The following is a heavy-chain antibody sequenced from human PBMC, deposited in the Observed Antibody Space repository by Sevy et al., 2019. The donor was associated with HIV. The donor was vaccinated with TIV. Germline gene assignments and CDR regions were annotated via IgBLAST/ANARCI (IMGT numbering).Heavy chain of an antibody. CDR2: INHSGGT. V-gene: IGHV4-34*01. Sequence: SETLSLTCAVYGGSFSGYYWSWIRQPPGKGLEWIGEINHSGGTNYNPSLKSRVTISVDTSKNQFSLELSSVTAADTAVYYCARHCSGTSCSHAFDIWGQGTMVTVSS. J-gene: IGHJ3*02. CDR1: GGSFSGYY. CDR3: ARHCSGTSCSHAFDI. D-gene: IGHD2-2*01.